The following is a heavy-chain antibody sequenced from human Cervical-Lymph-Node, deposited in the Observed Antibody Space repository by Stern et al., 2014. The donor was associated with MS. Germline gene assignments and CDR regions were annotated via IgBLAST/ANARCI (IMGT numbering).Heavy chain of an antibody. Sequence: VQLVESGAEVKKPGASVKVTCKTSENTFTGHYIHWVRQAPGQGLEWMGWINPNSGATNYAQRFQDRVSLTSDTSNSLAYMELDRLTSGDTAVYYCARISLGSGIDYWGQGSLVTVSS. CDR2: INPNSGAT. J-gene: IGHJ4*02. V-gene: IGHV1-2*02. CDR1: ENTFTGHY. CDR3: ARISLGSGIDY. D-gene: IGHD1-26*01.